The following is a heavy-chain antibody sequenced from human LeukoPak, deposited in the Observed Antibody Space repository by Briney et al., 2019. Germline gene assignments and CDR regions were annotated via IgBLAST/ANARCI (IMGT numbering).Heavy chain of an antibody. CDR3: AREARSYYYDSSGYLNYFDY. J-gene: IGHJ4*02. CDR1: GFTFSSYW. Sequence: QPGGSLRLSCAASGFTFSSYWMHWVRQAPGKGLVWVSRINSDGSTTSYADSVKGRFTISRDNDQNTLYLQMNSLRAEDTAVYYCAREARSYYYDSSGYLNYFDYWGQGTLVTVSS. V-gene: IGHV3-74*01. D-gene: IGHD3-22*01. CDR2: INSDGSTT.